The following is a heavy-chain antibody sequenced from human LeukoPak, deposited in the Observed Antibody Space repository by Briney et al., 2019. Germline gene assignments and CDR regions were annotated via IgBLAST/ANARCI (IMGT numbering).Heavy chain of an antibody. CDR1: GGSISSHY. Sequence: SETLSLTCTVSGGSISSHYWSWIRQPPGKGLEWIGRIYTSGSTNYNPSLKSRVTMSVDTSKNQFSLKLSSVTAADTAVYYCAREASPNWFDPWGQGTLVTVSS. CDR3: AREASPNWFDP. J-gene: IGHJ5*02. CDR2: IYTSGST. V-gene: IGHV4-4*07. D-gene: IGHD1-26*01.